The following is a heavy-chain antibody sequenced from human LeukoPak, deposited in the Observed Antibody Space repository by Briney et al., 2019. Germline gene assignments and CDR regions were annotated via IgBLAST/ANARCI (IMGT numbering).Heavy chain of an antibody. V-gene: IGHV4-59*01. J-gene: IGHJ4*02. CDR3: ARARASYYDDSRFVGPFDS. CDR1: GGSISNYY. D-gene: IGHD3-22*01. CDR2: IYYIGST. Sequence: SETLSLTCIVSGGSISNYYWSWIRQPPGKGLEWIGNIYYIGSTIYNPSPKSRLTMSVVTSKNQYALQLSSVTAADTAVYDCARARASYYDDSRFVGPFDSWGQGTLVTVSS.